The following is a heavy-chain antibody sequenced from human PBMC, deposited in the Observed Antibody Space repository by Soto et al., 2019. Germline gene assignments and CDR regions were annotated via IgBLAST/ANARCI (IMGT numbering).Heavy chain of an antibody. CDR1: GCTFDDYA. Sequence: GGSLRLSCAASGCTFDDYAMHWVRQAPGKGLEWVSGISWNSGSIGYADSVKGRFTISRDNAKNSLYLQMNSLRAEDTALYYCAKVKRGTGTTDAFDIWGQGTMVTVS. D-gene: IGHD1-7*01. CDR2: ISWNSGSI. J-gene: IGHJ3*02. CDR3: AKVKRGTGTTDAFDI. V-gene: IGHV3-9*01.